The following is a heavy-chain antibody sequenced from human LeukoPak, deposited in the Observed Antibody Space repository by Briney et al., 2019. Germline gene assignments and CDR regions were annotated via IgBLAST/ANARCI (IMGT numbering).Heavy chain of an antibody. CDR2: IYPGDSDT. Sequence: PGESLKISCKGSGYSFTSYWIGWVRQMPGKGLERMGIIYPGDSDTRYSPSFQGQVTIPADKSISTAYLQWSSLKASDSAMYYCATNTMFRGIHAFDIWGKGTMVTVSS. J-gene: IGHJ3*02. CDR3: ATNTMFRGIHAFDI. CDR1: GYSFTSYW. V-gene: IGHV5-51*01. D-gene: IGHD3-10*01.